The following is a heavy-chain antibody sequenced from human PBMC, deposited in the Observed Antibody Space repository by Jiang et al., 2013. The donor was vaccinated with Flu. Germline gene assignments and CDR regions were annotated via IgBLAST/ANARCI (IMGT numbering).Heavy chain of an antibody. Sequence: KASGGTFSSYAISWVRQAPGQGLEWMGRIIPILGIANYAQKFQGRVTITADKSTSTAYMELSSLRSEDTAVYYCARASYYDSSGYSAPGYWGQGTLVTVSS. CDR1: GGTFSSYA. J-gene: IGHJ4*02. V-gene: IGHV1-69*04. D-gene: IGHD3-22*01. CDR3: ARASYYDSSGYSAPGY. CDR2: IIPILGIA.